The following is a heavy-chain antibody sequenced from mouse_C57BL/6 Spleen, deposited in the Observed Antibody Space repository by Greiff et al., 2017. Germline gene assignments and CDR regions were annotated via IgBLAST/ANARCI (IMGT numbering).Heavy chain of an antibody. CDR2: ISYDGSN. V-gene: IGHV3-6*01. Sequence: EVKLQESGPGLVKPSQSLSPTCSVTGYSITSGYYWNWIRLFPGNKLEWMGHISYDGSNNYNPSLKTPIAITRDTSKNQFFLKWNSVTTEDTATYYGAGVVDVDYWGQGTTLTVSS. D-gene: IGHD1-1*01. CDR1: GYSITSGYY. J-gene: IGHJ2*01. CDR3: AGVVDVDY.